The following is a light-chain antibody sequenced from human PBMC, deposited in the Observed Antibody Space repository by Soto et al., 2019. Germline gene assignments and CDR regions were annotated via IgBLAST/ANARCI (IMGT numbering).Light chain of an antibody. J-gene: IGLJ3*02. CDR2: LNSDGSH. CDR3: QTWGTGIHWV. Sequence: QSVLTQSPSASASLGASVKLTCTLSSGHSSYAIAWHQQQPEKGPRYLMKLNSDGSHSKGDGIPDRFSGSSSGAERYLTISSLQSEDEADYYCQTWGTGIHWVFGGATKVTVL. CDR1: SGHSSYA. V-gene: IGLV4-69*01.